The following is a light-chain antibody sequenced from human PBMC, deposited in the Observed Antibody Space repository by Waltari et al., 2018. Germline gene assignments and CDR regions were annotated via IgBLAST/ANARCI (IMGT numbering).Light chain of an antibody. V-gene: IGKV1-5*03. CDR2: KAS. J-gene: IGKJ2*01. CDR1: QTISTW. CDR3: QQHGNHSPYT. Sequence: DIQMTQSPSTLSASVGDRVTMTCRASQTISTWLALYQQKPGKAPKLVIYKASSLETGVPSRFSGSGSGTEFTLTISSLQPDDCATYYRQQHGNHSPYTSGQGTKVDIK.